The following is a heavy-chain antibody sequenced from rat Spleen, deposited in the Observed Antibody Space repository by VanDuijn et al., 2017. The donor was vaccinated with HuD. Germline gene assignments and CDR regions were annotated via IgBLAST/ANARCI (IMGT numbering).Heavy chain of an antibody. CDR2: MWSGGST. V-gene: IGHV2S63*01. J-gene: IGHJ2*01. CDR3: TRSGYYYGSYVPFFDY. CDR1: GFSLTDYS. D-gene: IGHD1-2*01. Sequence: VQLKESGPGLVQPSQTLSLTCTVSGFSLTDYSVHWVRQPPGKGMEWMGVMWSGGSTAYNSALKSRLIISRDTSKSQVFLKMNSLQTDDTAIYFCTRSGYYYGSYVPFFDYWGQGVMVTVSS.